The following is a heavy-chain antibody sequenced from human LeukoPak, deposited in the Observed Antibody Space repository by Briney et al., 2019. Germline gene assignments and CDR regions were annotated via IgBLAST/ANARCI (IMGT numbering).Heavy chain of an antibody. V-gene: IGHV3-30*02. D-gene: IGHD3-10*01. CDR2: IRYDGSNK. CDR1: GFTFSSYG. Sequence: GGSLRLSCAASGFTFSSYGMHWVRRSPGKGLEWVAFIRYDGSNKYYADSVKGRFTISRDNSKNTLYLQMNRVRAEDTAVYYCAKGVWFGSAYLDAFDIWGQGTMVTVSS. J-gene: IGHJ3*02. CDR3: AKGVWFGSAYLDAFDI.